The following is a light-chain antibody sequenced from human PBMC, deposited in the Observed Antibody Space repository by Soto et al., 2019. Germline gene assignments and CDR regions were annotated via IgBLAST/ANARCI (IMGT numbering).Light chain of an antibody. V-gene: IGLV2-8*01. CDR1: SIDVGGYYY. CDR2: EVS. CDR3: SSYAGTNTPYV. J-gene: IGLJ1*01. Sequence: QSALTQPPSASGSPGQSVTISCTGTSIDVGGYYYVSWYQQHPGKAPKLMIYEVSKRPSGVPDRFSGSKSGNTASLTVSGLQAEDEADYYCSSYAGTNTPYVFGTGTKVTVL.